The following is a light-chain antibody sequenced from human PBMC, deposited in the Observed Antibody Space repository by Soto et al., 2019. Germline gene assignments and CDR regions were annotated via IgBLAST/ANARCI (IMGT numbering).Light chain of an antibody. Sequence: EIVLTQSPATLSLSPGERATLSCRASQSVSSYLAWYQHKPGQAPRLLIYDASNRATGIPARFSGSGSGTDFTLTISSLEPEDFAVYYCQQRSTWPRTFGLGTKVEIK. CDR3: QQRSTWPRT. J-gene: IGKJ1*01. V-gene: IGKV3-11*01. CDR1: QSVSSY. CDR2: DAS.